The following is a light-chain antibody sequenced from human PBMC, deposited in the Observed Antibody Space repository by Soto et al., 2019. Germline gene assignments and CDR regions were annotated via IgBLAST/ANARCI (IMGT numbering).Light chain of an antibody. Sequence: EIVLPQSPATLSSFPCDIVPLSCRASQYINTRLAWYQNRHGQANRLLIYQTSIRAAGIPARFSASGSGTELTLTISRLEPEDFAVYYCQQYGSSPITFGQGTRREI. CDR3: QQYGSSPIT. CDR2: QTS. J-gene: IGKJ5*01. V-gene: IGKV3-20*01. CDR1: QYINTR.